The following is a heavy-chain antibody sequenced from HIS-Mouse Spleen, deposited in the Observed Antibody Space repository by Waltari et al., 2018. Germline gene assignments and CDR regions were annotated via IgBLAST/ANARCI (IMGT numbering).Heavy chain of an antibody. D-gene: IGHD6-13*01. CDR3: AREIPYSSSWYDWYFDL. J-gene: IGHJ2*01. V-gene: IGHV4-39*07. Sequence: QLQLQESGPGLVKPSETLSLTCTVPGCSISSSSYYWGWIRQPPGQGLEWIGSIDYSGSTYYNPSLKSRVTISVDTSKNQFSLKLSSVTAADTAVYYCAREIPYSSSWYDWYFDLWGRGTLVTVSS. CDR2: IDYSGST. CDR1: GCSISSSSYY.